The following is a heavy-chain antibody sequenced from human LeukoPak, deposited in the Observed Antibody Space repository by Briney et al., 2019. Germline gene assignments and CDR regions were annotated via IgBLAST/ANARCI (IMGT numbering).Heavy chain of an antibody. V-gene: IGHV1-46*01. J-gene: IGHJ6*03. CDR1: GYTLTELS. D-gene: IGHD3-10*01. CDR2: SNPSSGST. Sequence: ASVKVSCKVSGYTLTELSMHWVRQAPGQGLEWMGISNPSSGSTSHAQKFQGRVTMTRDTSTSTVYMELSSLRSEDTAVYYCARGVRGDYGSGSYYYYYYMDVWGKGTTVT. CDR3: ARGVRGDYGSGSYYYYYYMDV.